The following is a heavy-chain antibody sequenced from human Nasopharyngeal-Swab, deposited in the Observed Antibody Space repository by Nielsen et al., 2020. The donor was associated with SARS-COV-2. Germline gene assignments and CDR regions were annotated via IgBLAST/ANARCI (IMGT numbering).Heavy chain of an antibody. CDR1: GGSISSYY. CDR3: AREMASFDN. V-gene: IGHV4-59*01. CDR2: IYYSGST. Sequence: SETLSLTCTVSGGSISSYYWSWIRQPPGKGLEWVGYIYYSGSTNYNPSLKSRVTISVDTSKNQFSLKLRSVTAADTAVYYCAREMASFDNWGQGTLVTVSS. D-gene: IGHD5-24*01. J-gene: IGHJ4*02.